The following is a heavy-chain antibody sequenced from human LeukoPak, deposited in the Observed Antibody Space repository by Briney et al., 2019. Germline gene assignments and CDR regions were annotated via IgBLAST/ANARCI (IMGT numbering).Heavy chain of an antibody. CDR3: AKDRIVLVTATFDY. V-gene: IGHV3-30*02. J-gene: IGHJ4*02. CDR1: GFTFSLYV. Sequence: GGSLRLSCAASGFTFSLYVIHWVRQAPGKGLEWVAFIQNDGSNKYYADSVKGRFTISRDNSKNTLYLQMNSLRPDDTAMYYCAKDRIVLVTATFDYWGQGTLVTVSS. CDR2: IQNDGSNK. D-gene: IGHD2-21*02.